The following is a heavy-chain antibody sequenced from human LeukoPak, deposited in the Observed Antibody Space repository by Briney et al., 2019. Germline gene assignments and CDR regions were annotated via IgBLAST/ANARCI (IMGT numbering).Heavy chain of an antibody. V-gene: IGHV7-4-1*02. D-gene: IGHD4-11*01. CDR3: ARTAGVTPTRNWFDP. J-gene: IGHJ5*02. CDR1: GYTFSIYA. Sequence: GASVKVSCKASGYTFSIYAMNWVRQAPGQGLEWVGWINTNTGNPTYAQGFTGRFVFSLDTSVSTTYLQISSLQAEDTAVYYCARTAGVTPTRNWFDPWGQGTLVTVSS. CDR2: INTNTGNP.